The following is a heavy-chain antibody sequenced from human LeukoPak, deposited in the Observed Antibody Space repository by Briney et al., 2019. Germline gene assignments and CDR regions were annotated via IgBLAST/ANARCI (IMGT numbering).Heavy chain of an antibody. D-gene: IGHD2-15*01. Sequence: ASVKVSCKASGYTFTGYYMHWVRQAPGQGLEWMGWINPNSGGTNYAQKFQGWVTMTRDTSISTAYMELSRLRSDDTAVYYCARDDGGYCSGGSCYPRPLFDYWGQGTLVTVSS. CDR2: INPNSGGT. CDR1: GYTFTGYY. J-gene: IGHJ4*02. CDR3: ARDDGGYCSGGSCYPRPLFDY. V-gene: IGHV1-2*04.